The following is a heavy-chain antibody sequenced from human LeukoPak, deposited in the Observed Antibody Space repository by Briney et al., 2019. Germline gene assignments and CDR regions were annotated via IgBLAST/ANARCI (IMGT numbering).Heavy chain of an antibody. D-gene: IGHD2-2*01. CDR3: AGDGGVVPADFDY. CDR1: GYTFTSYG. Sequence: ASVKVSCKASGYTFTSYGISWVRQAPGQGLEWMGWISAYNGKTNYAQKLQGRVTMTTDTATRTDYMEVRRLISADTAVYYCAGDGGVVPADFDYWGQGTLVTVSS. CDR2: ISAYNGKT. J-gene: IGHJ4*02. V-gene: IGHV1-18*01.